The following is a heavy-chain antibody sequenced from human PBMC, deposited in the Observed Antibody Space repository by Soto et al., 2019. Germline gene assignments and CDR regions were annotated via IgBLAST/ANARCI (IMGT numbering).Heavy chain of an antibody. D-gene: IGHD1-7*01. Sequence: QVQLVQSGAEVKKPGASVKVSCKASGYTFTRYFMHWVRQAPGQGLEWMGLINPGGGTTSYAQKFQGRVTMTRDTSTSTIYMELSSLRSDDTAVSYCARDGTFDYWGQGTLVTVSS. V-gene: IGHV1-46*01. CDR2: INPGGGTT. J-gene: IGHJ4*02. CDR3: ARDGTFDY. CDR1: GYTFTRYF.